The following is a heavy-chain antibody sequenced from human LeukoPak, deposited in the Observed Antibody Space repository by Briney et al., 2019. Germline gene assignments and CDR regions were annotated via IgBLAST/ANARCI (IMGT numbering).Heavy chain of an antibody. J-gene: IGHJ4*02. Sequence: SETLSLTRTVSGGSISSYYWSWIRQPPGKGLEWIGYIYYSGSTNYNPSLKSRVTISVDTSKNQFSLRLSSVTAADTAVYYCARNRFDYGDHSDFDYWGQGTLVTVSS. CDR2: IYYSGST. CDR3: ARNRFDYGDHSDFDY. CDR1: GGSISSYY. D-gene: IGHD4-17*01. V-gene: IGHV4-59*08.